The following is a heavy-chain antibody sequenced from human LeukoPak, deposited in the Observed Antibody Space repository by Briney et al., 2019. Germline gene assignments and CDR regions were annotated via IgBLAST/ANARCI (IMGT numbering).Heavy chain of an antibody. CDR1: GGSITINF. CDR3: ARLTYYQDSGGYYWFYP. V-gene: IGHV4-59*01. CDR2: IYYSGST. D-gene: IGHD3-22*01. J-gene: IGHJ5*02. Sequence: PSETLSLTCTVSGGSITINFWSWIRQPPGKGLEWIGYIYYSGSTNYNPSLNSRVTISADTSKNQFSLKLTSVTTTDTAIYYCARLTYYQDSGGYYWFYPWGQGILVTVSS.